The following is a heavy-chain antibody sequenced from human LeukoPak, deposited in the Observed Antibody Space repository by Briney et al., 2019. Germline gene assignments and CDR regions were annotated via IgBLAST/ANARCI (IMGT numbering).Heavy chain of an antibody. Sequence: PSETLSLTCTVSGGSISSYYWSWIRQPPGKGLEWIGYINYSGSTNYNPSLKSRVTISVDTSKNQFSLKLSSVTAADTAVYYCARSSRYCSGGSCVYYYYGMDVWGQGTTVTVSS. CDR1: GGSISSYY. D-gene: IGHD2-15*01. CDR2: INYSGST. V-gene: IGHV4-59*01. CDR3: ARSSRYCSGGSCVYYYYGMDV. J-gene: IGHJ6*02.